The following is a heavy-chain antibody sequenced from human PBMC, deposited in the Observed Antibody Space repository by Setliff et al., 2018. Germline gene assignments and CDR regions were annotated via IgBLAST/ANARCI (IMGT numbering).Heavy chain of an antibody. V-gene: IGHV4-34*01. CDR3: XXXXYYDHLWGSFRYNWFDP. CDR2: INHSGST. CDR1: GASFSDYY. Sequence: SETLSLTCAVSGASFSDYYWTWIRQSPGKGLEWIGEINHSGSTNYNPSLKSRVTISLXXXXXXXXXXXXXXXXXXXXXXXXXXXXYYDHLWGSFRYNWFDPWGQGXLVTVSS. J-gene: IGHJ5*02. D-gene: IGHD3-16*02.